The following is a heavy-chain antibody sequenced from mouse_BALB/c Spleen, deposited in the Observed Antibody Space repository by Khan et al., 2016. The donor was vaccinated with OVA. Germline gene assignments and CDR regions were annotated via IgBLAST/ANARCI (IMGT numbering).Heavy chain of an antibody. D-gene: IGHD1-1*01. CDR2: ILPGSGSR. J-gene: IGHJ2*01. V-gene: IGHV1-9*01. Sequence: VQLQQSGAELMKPGASVKISCKATGYTFSGYWLEWVKQRPGHGLEWIGEILPGSGSRNYNEKFKGKATFTADISSKTTYMQLSSLTSEDYAVYYCARVNYGSRDYFDYWGQGTTLTVSS. CDR3: ARVNYGSRDYFDY. CDR1: GYTFSGYW.